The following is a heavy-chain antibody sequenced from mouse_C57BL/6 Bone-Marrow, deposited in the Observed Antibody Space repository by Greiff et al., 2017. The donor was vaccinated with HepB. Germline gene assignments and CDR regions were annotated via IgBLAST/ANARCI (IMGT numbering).Heavy chain of an antibody. CDR2: INPNNGGT. CDR1: GYTFTDYY. D-gene: IGHD1-1*01. J-gene: IGHJ3*01. Sequence: EVQLQQSGPELVKPGASVKISCKASGYTFTDYYMNWVKQSHGKSLEWIGDINPNNGGTSYNQKFKGKATLTVDKSSSTAYMELRSLTSEDSAVYYCAREGHYYGSSYPAYWGQGTLVTVSA. CDR3: AREGHYYGSSYPAY. V-gene: IGHV1-26*01.